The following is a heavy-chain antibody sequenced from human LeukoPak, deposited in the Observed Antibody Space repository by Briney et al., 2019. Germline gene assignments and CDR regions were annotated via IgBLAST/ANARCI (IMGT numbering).Heavy chain of an antibody. D-gene: IGHD2-15*01. J-gene: IGHJ6*03. CDR2: ISDSGSGGNT. Sequence: GGSLRLSCAASGFTFSSYAMSWVRQAPGKGLEWVSTISDSGSGGNTYYADSVKGRFTISRDNSKNTLYLQMNSLRAEDTAIYYCAKNGDRGAYCTGGTCYPYFYYYMDVWGKGTTVTI. V-gene: IGHV3-23*01. CDR1: GFTFSSYA. CDR3: AKNGDRGAYCTGGTCYPYFYYYMDV.